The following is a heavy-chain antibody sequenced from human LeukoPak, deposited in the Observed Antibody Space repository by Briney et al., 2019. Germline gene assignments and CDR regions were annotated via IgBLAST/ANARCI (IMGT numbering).Heavy chain of an antibody. V-gene: IGHV4-39*01. CDR2: IYYSGST. CDR3: ASRHDFWSGYLVGSIDY. Sequence: PSETLSLTCTVSGGSISSSSYYWGWIRQPPGKGLEWIGSIYYSGSTYYNPSLKSRVTISVDTSKNQFSLKLSSVTAADTAVNYCASRHDFWSGYLVGSIDYWGQGTLVTVSS. D-gene: IGHD3-3*01. J-gene: IGHJ4*02. CDR1: GGSISSSSYY.